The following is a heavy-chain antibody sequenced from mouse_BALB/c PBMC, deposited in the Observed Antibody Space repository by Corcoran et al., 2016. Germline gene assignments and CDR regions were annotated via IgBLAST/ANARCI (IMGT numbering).Heavy chain of an antibody. CDR1: GFNIKDTY. D-gene: IGHD1-1*01. J-gene: IGHJ4*01. Sequence: EVQLQQSGAELVKPGASVKLSCTASGFNIKDTYMHWVKQRPEQGLEWIGRIDPANGNTKYDPKFQGKATITADTSSNTAYLQLSSLTSEDTAVYYCARPYGSSYDAMDYWGQGTSVTVSS. CDR3: ARPYGSSYDAMDY. CDR2: IDPANGNT. V-gene: IGHV14-3*02.